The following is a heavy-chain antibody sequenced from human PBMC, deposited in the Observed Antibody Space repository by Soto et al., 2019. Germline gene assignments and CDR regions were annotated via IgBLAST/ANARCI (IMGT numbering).Heavy chain of an antibody. CDR3: AKIDDSSGYYYGPFDY. CDR1: GFTFSSYG. CDR2: ISYDGSNK. J-gene: IGHJ4*02. V-gene: IGHV3-30*18. D-gene: IGHD3-22*01. Sequence: GGSLRLSCAASGFTFSSYGMHWVRQAPGKGLEWVAVISYDGSNKYYADSVKGRFTISRDNSKNTLYLQMNSLRAEDTAVYYCAKIDDSSGYYYGPFDYWGQGTLVTVSS.